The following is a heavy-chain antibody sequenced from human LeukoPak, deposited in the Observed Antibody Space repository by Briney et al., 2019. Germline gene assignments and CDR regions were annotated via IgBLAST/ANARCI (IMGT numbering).Heavy chain of an antibody. J-gene: IGHJ4*02. D-gene: IGHD1-26*01. CDR1: GYTFTGYY. CDR3: ARDNNRWELKYYFDY. CDR2: INPYSGDT. V-gene: IGHV1-2*02. Sequence: GASVTVSCKASGYTFTGYYIHWVQQAPGQGLEWMGWINPYSGDTAYAQKFQGRVTMTRDTSINTAYMELNRLRSDDTAVYYCARDNNRWELKYYFDYWGQGTLVTVSS.